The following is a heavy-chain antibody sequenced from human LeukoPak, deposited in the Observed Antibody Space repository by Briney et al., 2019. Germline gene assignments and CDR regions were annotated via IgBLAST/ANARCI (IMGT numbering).Heavy chain of an antibody. V-gene: IGHV3-23*01. CDR3: AKDRASARYNGLDV. J-gene: IGHJ6*02. Sequence: GGSLRLSCAASGFSFSTYAMSWVRQAPGKGLEWVSAISGSSGTTNYADSVEGRFTISRDNSKNTLYLQMSNLRVEDTALYFCAKDRASARYNGLDVWGQGTTVTVSS. CDR2: ISGSSGTT. CDR1: GFSFSTYA. D-gene: IGHD3-9*01.